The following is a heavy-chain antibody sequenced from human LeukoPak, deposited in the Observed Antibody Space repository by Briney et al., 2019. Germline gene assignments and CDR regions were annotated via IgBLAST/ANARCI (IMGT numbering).Heavy chain of an antibody. CDR2: INPGDGAA. CDR3: ARRASTGGYDLTYFDY. CDR1: GYTFSTYY. J-gene: IGHJ4*02. V-gene: IGHV1-46*01. Sequence: ASVKVSCKASGYTFSTYYLHWLRQAPGQGLEWLGIINPGDGAASYAQKFQGRVTLTADTSTSTVYMELLSLRSEDTAMYYCARRASTGGYDLTYFDYWGQGTLVTVSS. D-gene: IGHD5-12*01.